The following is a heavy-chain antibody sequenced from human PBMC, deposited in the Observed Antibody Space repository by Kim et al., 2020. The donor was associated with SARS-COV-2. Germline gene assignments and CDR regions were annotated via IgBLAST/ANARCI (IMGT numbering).Heavy chain of an antibody. Sequence: GGSLRLSCAASGFTFSNAWMSWVRQAQGEGLEWVARIKRKTDGGTTDYAAPVKGRFTISRYDSKNTLYLQMNSLKTEDKAVYYCYWDIHRSFDYWGQGTLVTVSS. V-gene: IGHV3-15*01. CDR3: YWDIHRSFDY. D-gene: IGHD2-15*01. CDR1: GFTFSNAW. CDR2: IKRKTDGGTT. J-gene: IGHJ4*02.